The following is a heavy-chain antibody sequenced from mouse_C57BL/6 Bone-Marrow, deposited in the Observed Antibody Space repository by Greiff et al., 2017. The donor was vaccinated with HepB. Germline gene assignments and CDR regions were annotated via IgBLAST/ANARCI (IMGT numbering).Heavy chain of an antibody. V-gene: IGHV1-55*01. D-gene: IGHD4-1*01. CDR1: GYTFTSYW. Sequence: QVQLQQSGAELVKPGASVKMSCKASGYTFTSYWITWVKQRPGQGLEWIGDIYPGSGSTNYNEKFKSKATLTVDTSSSTAYMQLSSLTSEDSAVYYCARSGTKREYFDYWGQGTTLTVSS. CDR2: IYPGSGST. CDR3: ARSGTKREYFDY. J-gene: IGHJ2*01.